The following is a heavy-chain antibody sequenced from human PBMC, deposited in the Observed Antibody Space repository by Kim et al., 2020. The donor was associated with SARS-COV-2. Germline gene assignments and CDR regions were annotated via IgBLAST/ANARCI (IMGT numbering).Heavy chain of an antibody. CDR1: GGSISSSSYY. V-gene: IGHV4-39*07. J-gene: IGHJ3*02. Sequence: SETLSLTCTVSGGSISSSSYYWGWIRQPPGKGLEWIGSIYYSGSTYYNPSLKSRVTISVDTSKNQFSLKLSSVTAADTAVYYCAREDNYYDSSGYRPDAFDIWGQGTMVTVSS. CDR2: IYYSGST. CDR3: AREDNYYDSSGYRPDAFDI. D-gene: IGHD3-22*01.